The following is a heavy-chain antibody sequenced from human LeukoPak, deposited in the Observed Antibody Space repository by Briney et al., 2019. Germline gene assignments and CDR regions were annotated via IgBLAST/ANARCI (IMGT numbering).Heavy chain of an antibody. CDR2: INHSGST. D-gene: IGHD3-10*01. CDR1: GGSFSGYY. J-gene: IGHJ4*02. V-gene: IGHV4-34*01. Sequence: LETLSLTCTVYGGSFSGYYWSWIRQPPGKGLEWIGEINHSGSTNYNPSLKSRVTISVDTSKNQFSLKLSSVTAADTAVYYCARGYGPGSYYHYWGQGTLVTVSS. CDR3: ARGYGPGSYYHY.